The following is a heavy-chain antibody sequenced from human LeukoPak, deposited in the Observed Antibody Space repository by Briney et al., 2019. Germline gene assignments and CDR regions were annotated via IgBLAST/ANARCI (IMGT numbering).Heavy chain of an antibody. D-gene: IGHD3-10*01. CDR2: IYYSGST. CDR3: ARLTPLITMVRGVINPYFDY. J-gene: IGHJ4*02. V-gene: IGHV4-39*01. Sequence: PPETLSLTCTVSGGSISSSSYYWGWIRQPPGKGLEWIGSIYYSGSTYYNPSLKSRVTISVDTSKNQFSLKLSSVTAADTAVYYCARLTPLITMVRGVINPYFDYWGQGTLVTVSS. CDR1: GGSISSSSYY.